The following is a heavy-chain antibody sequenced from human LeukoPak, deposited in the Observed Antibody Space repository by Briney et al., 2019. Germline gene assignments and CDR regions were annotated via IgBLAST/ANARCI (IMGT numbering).Heavy chain of an antibody. J-gene: IGHJ3*02. CDR1: GFPFSSYF. V-gene: IGHV3-21*01. D-gene: IGHD3-16*01. CDR3: ARGWGGAFDI. CDR2: ISGISSYI. Sequence: VGSLRLSCAISGFPFSSYFMNWVRQAPGKGLEWVASISGISSYIYDANSVKGRFTISRYNPKNSLYLQMNSLRAEDTAVYYCARGWGGAFDIWGQGTMVTVCS.